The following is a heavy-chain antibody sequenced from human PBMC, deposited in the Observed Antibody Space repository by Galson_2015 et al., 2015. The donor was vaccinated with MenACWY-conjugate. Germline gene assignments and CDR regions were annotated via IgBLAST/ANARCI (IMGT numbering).Heavy chain of an antibody. Sequence: SLRLSCAVSGFSFSTYAIHWVRQAPGNGLEWVSSVSRGGGGTYYADSVKGRFTISRDKSTNTVSLQMNSLRADDTAVYYCARDSDEKTNSHNDHYFDYWGQGTLVTVSS. CDR2: VSRGGGGT. V-gene: IGHV3-23*01. D-gene: IGHD1/OR15-1a*01. CDR1: GFSFSTYA. CDR3: ARDSDEKTNSHNDHYFDY. J-gene: IGHJ4*02.